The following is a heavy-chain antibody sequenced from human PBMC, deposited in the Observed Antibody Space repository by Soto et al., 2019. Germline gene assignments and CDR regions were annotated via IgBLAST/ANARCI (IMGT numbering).Heavy chain of an antibody. Sequence: QVELVQSGAEVKKPGASVKVSCKASGYTFTKYAIHWLRQAPGQRLEWMGWINAGNRNTEYSQKFQGRIIMTKDTSASTAYMELSSLRSEDTAIYYCARGYDYVWGSYSSDAFDIWGQGTMVTVSS. V-gene: IGHV1-3*01. J-gene: IGHJ3*02. CDR3: ARGYDYVWGSYSSDAFDI. CDR2: INAGNRNT. CDR1: GYTFTKYA. D-gene: IGHD3-16*02.